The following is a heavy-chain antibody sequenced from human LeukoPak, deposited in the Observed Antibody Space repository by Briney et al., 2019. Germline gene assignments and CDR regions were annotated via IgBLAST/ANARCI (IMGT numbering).Heavy chain of an antibody. Sequence: PSETLSPTCAAYGGSFSGYYWSWIRQPPGKGLEWIGEINHSGSTNYNPSLKSRVTISVDTSKNQFSLKLSSVTAADTAVYYCARGPRPRYCSGGSCSYRGYYYGMDVWGQGTTVTVSS. V-gene: IGHV4-34*01. D-gene: IGHD2-15*01. CDR3: ARGPRPRYCSGGSCSYRGYYYGMDV. CDR2: INHSGST. CDR1: GGSFSGYY. J-gene: IGHJ6*02.